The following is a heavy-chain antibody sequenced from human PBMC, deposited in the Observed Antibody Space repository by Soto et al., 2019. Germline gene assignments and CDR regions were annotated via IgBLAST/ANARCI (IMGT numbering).Heavy chain of an antibody. CDR1: GFTFSIYW. V-gene: IGHV3-74*01. CDR2: INSDGSST. D-gene: IGHD2-15*01. Sequence: WGSLILFCAAAGFTFSIYWMHWVRQAPGKGLVWVSRINSDGSSTSYADSVKGRFTISRDNAKHTLYLQMNSLRAEDTAVYYCARVSGAVATLPQNYYYYGMDVWGQGTPVTVSS. J-gene: IGHJ6*02. CDR3: ARVSGAVATLPQNYYYYGMDV.